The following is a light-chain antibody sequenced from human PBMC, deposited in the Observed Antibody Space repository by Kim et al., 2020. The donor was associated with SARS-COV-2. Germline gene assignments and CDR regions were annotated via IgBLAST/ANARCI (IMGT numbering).Light chain of an antibody. CDR1: QGISTY. Sequence: SASTGDRVTITCRATQGISTYLAWYQQKSGQAPKLLIYAASTLQTGVPSRFSGSGSGTDFSLTISCLQSEDFATYFCQQYYSHAYTFGQGTKLEI. J-gene: IGKJ2*01. CDR2: AAS. CDR3: QQYYSHAYT. V-gene: IGKV1-8*01.